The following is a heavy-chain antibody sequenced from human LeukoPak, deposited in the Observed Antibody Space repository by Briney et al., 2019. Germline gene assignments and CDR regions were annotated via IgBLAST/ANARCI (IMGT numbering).Heavy chain of an antibody. V-gene: IGHV1-69*04. D-gene: IGHD6-6*01. CDR1: GGTFSSYA. CDR3: ARGAAPWQDWFDP. Sequence: SVKVSCKASGGTFSSYAISWVRQAPGQGLEWMGRIIPILGIANYAQKFQGRVTITAGKSTSTAYMELSSLRSEDTAVYYCARGAAPWQDWFDPWGQGTLVTVSS. CDR2: IIPILGIA. J-gene: IGHJ5*02.